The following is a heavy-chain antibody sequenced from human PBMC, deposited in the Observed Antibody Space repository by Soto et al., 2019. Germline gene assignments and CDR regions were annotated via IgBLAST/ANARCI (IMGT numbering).Heavy chain of an antibody. CDR3: FRGGVTSRTFDY. V-gene: IGHV5-51*01. D-gene: IGHD3-16*01. CDR1: EYIIKNYW. CDR2: IFPDDSDT. Sequence: PGESLKISCKASEYIIKNYWIGWVRQMPGQGLEWMGIIFPDDSDTRYSPSFQGHVTISVDKSISTAYVQWSSLKAPDSAIYYCFRGGVTSRTFDYWGQGTLVTVSS. J-gene: IGHJ4*02.